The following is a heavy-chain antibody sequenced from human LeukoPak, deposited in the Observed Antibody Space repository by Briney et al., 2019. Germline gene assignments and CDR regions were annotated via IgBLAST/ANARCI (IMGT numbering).Heavy chain of an antibody. CDR3: ARVQSSSSSFASFDY. J-gene: IGHJ4*02. Sequence: ASVKVSCKASGGTFSSYAISWVRQAPGQGIEWMGGIIPIFGTANYAQKFQGRVTITTDESTSTAYMELSSLRSEDTAVYYCARVQSSSSSFASFDYWGQGTLVTVSS. CDR2: IIPIFGTA. D-gene: IGHD6-6*01. CDR1: GGTFSSYA. V-gene: IGHV1-69*05.